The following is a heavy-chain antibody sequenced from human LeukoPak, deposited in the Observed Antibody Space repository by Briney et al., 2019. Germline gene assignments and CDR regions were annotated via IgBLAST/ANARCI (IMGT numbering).Heavy chain of an antibody. J-gene: IGHJ4*02. CDR1: GFTFSSYW. V-gene: IGHV3-74*01. D-gene: IGHD1-26*01. Sequence: GGSLRLSCAASGFTFSSYWMHWVRQAPGKGLVWVSRINSDGSSTSYADSVKGRFTISRDNAKNTLYLQMNSLRAEDTAVYYCARVGWELGNPQYYFDYWGQGTLVTVSS. CDR2: INSDGSST. CDR3: ARVGWELGNPQYYFDY.